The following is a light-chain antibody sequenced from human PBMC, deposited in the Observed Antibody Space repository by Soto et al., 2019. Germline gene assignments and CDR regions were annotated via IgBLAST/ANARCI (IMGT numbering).Light chain of an antibody. CDR2: WAS. CDR1: QSVLYNSNNKNY. V-gene: IGKV4-1*01. J-gene: IGKJ1*01. CDR3: QQYSSTPWT. Sequence: DIVMTQSPDSLAVSLGERATINCKSSQSVLYNSNNKNYLAWYQQKPGQPPKLLIYWASTREFGVPDRFSGSGSGTDFTLTIGSLQAEDVAVYYCQQYSSTPWTFGQGTKVEIK.